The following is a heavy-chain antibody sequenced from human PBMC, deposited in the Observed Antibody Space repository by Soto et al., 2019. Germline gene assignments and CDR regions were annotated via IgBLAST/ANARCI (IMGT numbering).Heavy chain of an antibody. CDR1: GGSVTNSSYY. V-gene: IGHV4-39*01. CDR2: VYYRGRS. J-gene: IGHJ4*02. CDR3: VSQRTTVIPQAYFDY. D-gene: IGHD4-4*01. Sequence: SETLSLTCTVSGGSVTNSSYYWGWIRQYPGKGLEWIGSVYYRGRSYSKSSVKSRVTISVDTSKNQFFLNLNSVTASDTAVYFCVSQRTTVIPQAYFDYWCPGALRTVST.